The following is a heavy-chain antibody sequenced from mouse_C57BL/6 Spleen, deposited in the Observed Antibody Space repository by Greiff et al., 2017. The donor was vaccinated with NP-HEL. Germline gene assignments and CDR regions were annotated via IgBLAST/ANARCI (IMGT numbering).Heavy chain of an antibody. Sequence: EVHLVESGGGLVQPGGSMKLSCAASGFTFSDAWMDWVRQSPEKGLEWVAEIRNKANNHATYYAESVKGRFTISRDDSKSSVYLQMNSLRAEDTGIYYCTNALHYDGRDYWGQGTSVTVSS. V-gene: IGHV6-6*01. D-gene: IGHD1-2*01. CDR2: IRNKANNHAT. CDR3: TNALHYDGRDY. J-gene: IGHJ4*01. CDR1: GFTFSDAW.